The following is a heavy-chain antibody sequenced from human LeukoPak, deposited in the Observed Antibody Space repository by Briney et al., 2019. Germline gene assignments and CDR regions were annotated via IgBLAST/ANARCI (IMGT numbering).Heavy chain of an antibody. CDR3: ARVHYYYDSSGYYFDAFDI. J-gene: IGHJ3*02. CDR1: GVSISSYY. Sequence: SETLSLTCTVSGVSISSYYWSWIRQPAGKGLEWIGRIYTSGSTNYNPSLKSRVTISVDKSKNQFSLKLSSVTAADTAVYYSARVHYYYDSSGYYFDAFDIWGQGTMVTVSS. D-gene: IGHD3-22*01. V-gene: IGHV4-4*07. CDR2: IYTSGST.